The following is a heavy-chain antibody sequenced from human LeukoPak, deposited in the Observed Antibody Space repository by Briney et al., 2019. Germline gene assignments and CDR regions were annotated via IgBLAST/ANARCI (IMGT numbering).Heavy chain of an antibody. Sequence: SETLSLTCAVSGGSISSGGYSWSWIRQPPGKGLEWIGYIYYSGSTYYNPSLKSRVTISVDTSKNQFSLKLSSVTAADTAVYYCARGGIVGARNFDYWGQGTLVTVSS. D-gene: IGHD1-26*01. CDR2: IYYSGST. V-gene: IGHV4-30-4*07. CDR1: GGSISSGGYS. J-gene: IGHJ4*02. CDR3: ARGGIVGARNFDY.